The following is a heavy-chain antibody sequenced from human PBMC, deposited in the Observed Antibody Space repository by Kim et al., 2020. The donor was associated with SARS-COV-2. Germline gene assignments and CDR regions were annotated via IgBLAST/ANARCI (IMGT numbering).Heavy chain of an antibody. Sequence: GGSLRLSCAASGFTFSSYAMSWVRQAPGKGLEWVSAISGSGGSTYYADSVKGRFTISSDNSKNTLCLQITSLRAAVPAVSYSAEARTTIFGVVITHY. J-gene: IGHJ4*01. CDR1: GFTFSSYA. CDR2: ISGSGGST. D-gene: IGHD3-3*01. CDR3: AEARTTIFGVVITHY. V-gene: IGHV3-23*01.